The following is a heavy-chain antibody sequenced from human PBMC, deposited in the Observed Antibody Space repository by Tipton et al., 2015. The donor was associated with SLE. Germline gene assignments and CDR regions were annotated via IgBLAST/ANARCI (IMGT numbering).Heavy chain of an antibody. CDR1: GGSFSAFY. J-gene: IGHJ6*02. V-gene: IGHV4-34*01. D-gene: IGHD1-26*01. Sequence: TLSLTCAVYGGSFSAFYWSWIRQPPGKGLEWIGEISHSGSTNCNPSLKSRVTISVDTSKNQFSLKLNSVTAADTAVYYCAREAGSSYLYYYGMDVWGQGTTVTVSS. CDR3: AREAGSSYLYYYGMDV. CDR2: ISHSGST.